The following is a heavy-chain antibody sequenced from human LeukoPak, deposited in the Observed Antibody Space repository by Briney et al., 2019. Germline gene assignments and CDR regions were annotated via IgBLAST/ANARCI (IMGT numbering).Heavy chain of an antibody. J-gene: IGHJ4*02. CDR2: IKQDGSEK. CDR3: ARDWVYKIDY. CDR1: GFDFSNYW. D-gene: IGHD5-24*01. Sequence: GGSLRLSCAASGFDFSNYWMYWVRQAPGKGLEWVANIKQDGSEKYYVDSVRGRFTISRDNAKNTLILQMNSLRVEDTAVYYCARDWVYKIDYWGRGTLVTVSS. V-gene: IGHV3-7*01.